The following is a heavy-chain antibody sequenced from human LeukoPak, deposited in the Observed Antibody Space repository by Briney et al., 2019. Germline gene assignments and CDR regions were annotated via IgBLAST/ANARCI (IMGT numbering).Heavy chain of an antibody. Sequence: SETLSLTCTVSGGSISSSSYYWGWIRQPPGKGLEWIGSIYYSGSTYYNPSLKSRVTISVDTSKNQFPLKLSSVTAADTAVYYCARGSATVTNWGQGTLVTVSS. D-gene: IGHD4-17*01. J-gene: IGHJ4*02. V-gene: IGHV4-39*06. CDR2: IYYSGST. CDR3: ARGSATVTN. CDR1: GGSISSSSYY.